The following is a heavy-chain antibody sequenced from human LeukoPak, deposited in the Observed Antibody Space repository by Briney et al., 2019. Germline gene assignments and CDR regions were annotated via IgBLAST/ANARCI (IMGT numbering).Heavy chain of an antibody. V-gene: IGHV4-59*01. CDR2: IYYSGST. J-gene: IGHJ4*02. CDR1: GGSISSYY. D-gene: IGHD2-21*01. CDR3: ASAVVRDADYFDS. Sequence: SETLSLTCTVSGGSISSYYWSWIRQPPGKGLEWIGYIYYSGSTNYNPSLKSRVTISVDTSKNQFSLKLSSVTAADTAVYYCASAVVRDADYFDSWGQGTLVTVSS.